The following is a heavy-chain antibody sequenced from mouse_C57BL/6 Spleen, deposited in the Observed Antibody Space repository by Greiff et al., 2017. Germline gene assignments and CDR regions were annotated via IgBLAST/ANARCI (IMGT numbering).Heavy chain of an antibody. Sequence: VKLQESGPELVKPGASVKISCKASGYSFTSYYIHWVKQRPGQGLEWIGWIYPGSGNTKYNEKFKGKATLTADTSSSTAYMQLSSLTSEDSAVYYCARSRGAAGLDYWGQGTTLTVSS. CDR2: IYPGSGNT. V-gene: IGHV1-66*01. J-gene: IGHJ2*01. D-gene: IGHD3-3*01. CDR1: GYSFTSYY. CDR3: ARSRGAAGLDY.